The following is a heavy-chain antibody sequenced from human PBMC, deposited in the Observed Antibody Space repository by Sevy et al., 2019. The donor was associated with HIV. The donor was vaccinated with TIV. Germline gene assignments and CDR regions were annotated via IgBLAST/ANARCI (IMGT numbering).Heavy chain of an antibody. J-gene: IGHJ6*02. CDR2: ISYDGSNK. D-gene: IGHD4-17*01. CDR1: GFTFSSYA. V-gene: IGHV3-30-3*01. CDR3: ARANGDNYYYGMDV. Sequence: GGSLRLSCAASGFTFSSYAMHWVRQAPGKGLEWVAVISYDGSNKYYADSVKGRFTISRDNSTNTLYLQMNSLGAEDTAVYYCARANGDNYYYGMDVWGQGTTVTVSS.